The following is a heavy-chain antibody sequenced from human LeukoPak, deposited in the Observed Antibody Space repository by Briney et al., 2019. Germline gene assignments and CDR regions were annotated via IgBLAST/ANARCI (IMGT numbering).Heavy chain of an antibody. CDR2: IYPGDSAT. CDR1: GYSFATYW. Sequence: GESLKISCKGVGYSFATYWIGWVRQMPGKGLEWMGIIYPGDSATRYSPSFQGQVTISADKSITTAYLQWSSLKASDTAMYYCARKSRADYWGQGTLVTVST. J-gene: IGHJ4*02. V-gene: IGHV5-51*01. CDR3: ARKSRADY.